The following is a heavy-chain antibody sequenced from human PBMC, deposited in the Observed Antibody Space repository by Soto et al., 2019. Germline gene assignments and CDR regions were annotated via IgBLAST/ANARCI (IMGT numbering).Heavy chain of an antibody. CDR2: IKQDGSEK. Sequence: VGSLRLSCAASGFTFSSYWMSWVRQAPGKGLEWVANIKQDGSEKYYVDSVKGRFTISRDNAKNSLYLQMNSLRAEDTAVYYCATSLVWDTAMVMVKDYWGQGTLVTVSS. CDR3: ATSLVWDTAMVMVKDY. CDR1: GFTFSSYW. D-gene: IGHD5-18*01. J-gene: IGHJ4*02. V-gene: IGHV3-7*03.